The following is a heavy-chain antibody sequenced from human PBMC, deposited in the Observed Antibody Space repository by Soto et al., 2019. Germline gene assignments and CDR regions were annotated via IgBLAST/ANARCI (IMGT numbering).Heavy chain of an antibody. CDR2: IKQDGSEK. V-gene: IGHV3-7*01. D-gene: IGHD1-26*01. J-gene: IGHJ4*02. CDR3: ARDLVGIVGATPWNYFDY. Sequence: GGSLRLSCAASGFTFSSYWMHWVRQAPGKGLEWVANIKQDGSEKYYVGSVKGRSTISRDNAKNSLYLQMNSLRAEDTAVYYCARDLVGIVGATPWNYFDYWGQGTLVTVSS. CDR1: GFTFSSYW.